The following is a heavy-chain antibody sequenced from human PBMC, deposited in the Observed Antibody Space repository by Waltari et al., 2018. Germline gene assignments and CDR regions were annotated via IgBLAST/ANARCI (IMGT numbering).Heavy chain of an antibody. Sequence: EVQLLESGGGLVQPGGSLRLSCAASGFTFSSYAMSWVRQAPGKGLEWVSAISGSGGSTDYADSVKGRFTISRDNSKNTLYLQMNSLRAEDTAVYYCAKWGLRFLEWLSPFDYWGQGTLVTVSS. CDR2: ISGSGGST. CDR3: AKWGLRFLEWLSPFDY. J-gene: IGHJ4*02. CDR1: GFTFSSYA. V-gene: IGHV3-23*01. D-gene: IGHD3-3*01.